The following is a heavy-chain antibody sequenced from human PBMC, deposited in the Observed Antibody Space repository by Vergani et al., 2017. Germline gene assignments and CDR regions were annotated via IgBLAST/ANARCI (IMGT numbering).Heavy chain of an antibody. CDR3: ARVNTETNVHLYYYYYMYV. V-gene: IGHV4-34*01. Sequence: QVQLQQWGGGLLKPSETLSLTCVVNGGSFTSYHWTWIRQSPGEGLEWVGDIDHTGRPDSNPSLKSRLTMSVDKSRNQFSLTLNSLSATDTAIYFCARVNTETNVHLYYYYYMYVWGQGTEGTVS. J-gene: IGHJ6*03. CDR1: GGSFTSYH. D-gene: IGHD2-8*01. CDR2: IDHTGRP.